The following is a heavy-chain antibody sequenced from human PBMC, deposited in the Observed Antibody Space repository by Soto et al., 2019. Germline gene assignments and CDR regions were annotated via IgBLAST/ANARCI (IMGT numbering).Heavy chain of an antibody. V-gene: IGHV4-34*01. J-gene: IGHJ5*02. CDR2: INHSGST. Sequence: QVQLQQWGAGLLKPSETLSLTCAVYGGSFSGYYWSWIRQPPGKGLEWIGEINHSGSTNYNPSLKSRVTISVDTSKNQFSLKLSSVTAADTAVYYCARLNITGTREPNWFDPWGQGTLVTVSS. CDR3: ARLNITGTREPNWFDP. D-gene: IGHD1-7*01. CDR1: GGSFSGYY.